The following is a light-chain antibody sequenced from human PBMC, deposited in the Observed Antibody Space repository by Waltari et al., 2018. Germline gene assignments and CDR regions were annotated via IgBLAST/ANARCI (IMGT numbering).Light chain of an antibody. CDR1: QSISSY. CDR3: QQSYSTPLLFT. J-gene: IGKJ3*01. V-gene: IGKV1-39*01. Sequence: DIQMTQSPSSLSASVGDRVTITCRARQSISSYLNWYQQKPGKAPKLLIYAASSLQSGVPSRFSGSGSGTDFTLTISSLQPEDFATYYCQQSYSTPLLFTFGPGTKVDIK. CDR2: AAS.